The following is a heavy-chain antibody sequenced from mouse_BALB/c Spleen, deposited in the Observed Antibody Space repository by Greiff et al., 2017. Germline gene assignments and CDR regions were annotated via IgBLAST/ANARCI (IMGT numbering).Heavy chain of an antibody. D-gene: IGHD4-1*01. CDR1: GFTFSSYA. J-gene: IGHJ1*01. Sequence: EVKLMESGGGLVKPGGSLKLSCAASGFTFSSYAMSWVRQSPEKRLEWVAEISSGGGSTYYPDTVKGRFTISRDNAKNTLYLQMSSLKSEDTAMYYCARHGGLDYWYFDVWGAGTTVTVSS. CDR3: ARHGGLDYWYFDV. V-gene: IGHV5-12-1*01. CDR2: ISSGGGST.